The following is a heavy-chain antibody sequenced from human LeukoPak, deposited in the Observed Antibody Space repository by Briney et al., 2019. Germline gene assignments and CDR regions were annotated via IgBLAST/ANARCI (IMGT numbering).Heavy chain of an antibody. Sequence: PGGSLRLSCAASGFSFSSYAMHWVRQAPGKGLEWVALISYDGSNKYYADSVKGRFTISRDNSKNTLYLQMNSLRAEDTAVYYCAKAPRGSEYWGQGTLVTVSS. V-gene: IGHV3-30-3*01. J-gene: IGHJ4*02. CDR1: GFSFSSYA. CDR3: AKAPRGSEY. D-gene: IGHD3-10*01. CDR2: ISYDGSNK.